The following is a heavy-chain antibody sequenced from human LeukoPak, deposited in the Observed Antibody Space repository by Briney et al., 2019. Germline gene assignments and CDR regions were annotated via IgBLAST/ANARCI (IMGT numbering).Heavy chain of an antibody. D-gene: IGHD2-2*01. CDR1: GFTFSGYA. V-gene: IGHV3-30-3*01. Sequence: GRSLRLSCAASGFTFSGYAMHWVRQAPGKGLEWVAVISYDGSNKYYADSVKGRFTISRDNSKNTLYLQMNSLRAEDTAVYYCAREDCSSTSCLTFDYWGQGTLVTVSS. CDR2: ISYDGSNK. CDR3: AREDCSSTSCLTFDY. J-gene: IGHJ4*02.